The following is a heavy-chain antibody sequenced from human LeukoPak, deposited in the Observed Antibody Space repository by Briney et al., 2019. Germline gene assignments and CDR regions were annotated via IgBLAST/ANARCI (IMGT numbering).Heavy chain of an antibody. D-gene: IGHD1-26*01. CDR1: GGSVSSGSYY. Sequence: SETLSLTCTVSGGSVSSGSYYWIWIRQPPGKGLEWIGYVYYSGSINYNPSLKSRVTISVDTSKNQFSLKLTSVTAADTAVYYCARGDSGSFSQFDCWGQGTLVTVSS. CDR3: ARGDSGSFSQFDC. V-gene: IGHV4-61*01. J-gene: IGHJ4*02. CDR2: VYYSGSI.